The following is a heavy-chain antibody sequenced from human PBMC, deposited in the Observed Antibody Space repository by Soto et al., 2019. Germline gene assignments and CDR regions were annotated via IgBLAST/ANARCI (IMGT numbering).Heavy chain of an antibody. CDR1: GGSVSSGSYY. CDR3: ARGNYYDSSGYHRPYFQP. V-gene: IGHV4-61*01. Sequence: SATLSLTCTVSGGSVSSGSYYWSWIRQPPGKGLEWVGYIFYSGSTNYNPSLKSRVTISVDTSKKPFSLMLTSVTAATTAVYYWARGNYYDSSGYHRPYFQPWGQGTLVNVSS. CDR2: IFYSGST. J-gene: IGHJ1*01. D-gene: IGHD3-22*01.